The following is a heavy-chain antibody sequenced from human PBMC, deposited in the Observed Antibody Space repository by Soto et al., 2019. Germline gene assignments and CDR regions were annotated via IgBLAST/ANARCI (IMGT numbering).Heavy chain of an antibody. CDR1: GYTFTSYC. V-gene: IGHV1-18*01. D-gene: IGHD4-17*01. J-gene: IGHJ3*02. Sequence: ASVKVSCKASGYTFTSYCISWVRQAPGQGLEWMGWISAYNGNTNYAQKLQGRVTMTTDTSTSTAYMELRSLRSDDTAVYYCATTTVVNDAFDIWGQGTMVTVSS. CDR2: ISAYNGNT. CDR3: ATTTVVNDAFDI.